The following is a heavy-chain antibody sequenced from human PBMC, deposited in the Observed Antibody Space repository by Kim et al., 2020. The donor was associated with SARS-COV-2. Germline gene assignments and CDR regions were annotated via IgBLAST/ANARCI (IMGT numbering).Heavy chain of an antibody. CDR3: GRDYSD. D-gene: IGHD6-13*01. Sequence: EGSDKYYVDSVKGRITLSRDNAENSLYLQMNSLRADDTAIYFCGRDYSDWGQGTLVTVSS. V-gene: IGHV3-7*01. J-gene: IGHJ4*02. CDR2: EGSDK.